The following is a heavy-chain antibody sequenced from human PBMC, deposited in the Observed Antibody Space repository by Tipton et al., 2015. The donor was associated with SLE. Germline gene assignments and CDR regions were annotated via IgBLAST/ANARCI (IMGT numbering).Heavy chain of an antibody. CDR1: GFTFSTYA. Sequence: SLRLSCAASGFTFSTYAMHWVRQAPGKGLEWVAVISYDGSNKYYADSVKGRFTISRDNSKNTLYLQMNSLRAEDTAVYYCAGGGGCSSTSCYRGNQRYYYYYMDVWGKGTTVTVSS. J-gene: IGHJ6*03. CDR2: ISYDGSNK. CDR3: AGGGGCSSTSCYRGNQRYYYYYMDV. D-gene: IGHD2-2*01. V-gene: IGHV3-30*04.